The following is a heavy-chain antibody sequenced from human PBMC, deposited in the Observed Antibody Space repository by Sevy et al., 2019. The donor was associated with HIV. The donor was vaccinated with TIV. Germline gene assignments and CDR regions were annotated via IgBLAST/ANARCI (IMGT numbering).Heavy chain of an antibody. J-gene: IGHJ4*02. D-gene: IGHD2-21*01. Sequence: GGSLRLSCAASGFTFSSYSMNWVRQAPGKGLEWVSSISSSSSYIYYADSVKGRFTISRDNAKNSLYLQMNSLRAEDTAVYNCARAKSDLRGGYFDYWGQGTLVTVSS. CDR3: ARAKSDLRGGYFDY. CDR2: ISSSSSYI. V-gene: IGHV3-21*01. CDR1: GFTFSSYS.